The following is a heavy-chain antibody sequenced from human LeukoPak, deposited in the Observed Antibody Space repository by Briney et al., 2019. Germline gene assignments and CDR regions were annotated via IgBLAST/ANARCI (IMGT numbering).Heavy chain of an antibody. J-gene: IGHJ4*02. CDR2: IYYSGST. V-gene: IGHV4-59*01. Sequence: PSETLSLTCTVSGGSISTNYWSWIRQPPGKGLEWVWYIYYSGSTTFNPSLTSRVTLSRDTSKNPFSLRLNTVTAADTAVYYCAGGRSSSWYSFLDYWGQGTLVTVSA. CDR3: AGGRSSSWYSFLDY. D-gene: IGHD6-13*01. CDR1: GGSISTNY.